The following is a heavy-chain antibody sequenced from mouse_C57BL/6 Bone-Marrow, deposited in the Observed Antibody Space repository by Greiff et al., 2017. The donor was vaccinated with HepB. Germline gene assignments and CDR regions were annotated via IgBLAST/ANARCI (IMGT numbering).Heavy chain of an antibody. J-gene: IGHJ3*01. CDR2: IHPNSGST. Sequence: QVQLQQPGAELVKPGASVKLSCKASGYTFTSYWMHWVKQRPGQGLEWIGMIHPNSGSTNYNEKFKSKATLTVDKSSSTAYVQLSSLTSEDSAVYYCARFDGYFFFAYWGQGTLVTVSA. CDR3: ARFDGYFFFAY. D-gene: IGHD2-3*01. CDR1: GYTFTSYW. V-gene: IGHV1-64*01.